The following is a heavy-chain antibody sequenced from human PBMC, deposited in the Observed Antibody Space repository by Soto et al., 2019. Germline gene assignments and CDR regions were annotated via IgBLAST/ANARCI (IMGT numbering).Heavy chain of an antibody. V-gene: IGHV4-30-4*01. D-gene: IGHD3-22*01. CDR3: TRRDYFDSSGSADALDV. Sequence: QVHLQESGPGLVKPSQTLSLTCTVSGASISSGDYYCAWLRQPPGKGLEWYGYVFYKRNTYYTPPLTGRLAIDVDIAKSRFSLRLSSVTGADTAVYYCTRRDYFDSSGSADALDVWGKGTNVILSS. CDR2: VFYKRNT. CDR1: GASISSGDYY. J-gene: IGHJ3*01.